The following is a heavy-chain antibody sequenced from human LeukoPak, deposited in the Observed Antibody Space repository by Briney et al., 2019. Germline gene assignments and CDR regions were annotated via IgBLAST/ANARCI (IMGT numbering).Heavy chain of an antibody. V-gene: IGHV4-59*08. CDR2: IYYTGST. CDR1: GGSINNYY. Sequence: SETLSLTCTVSGGSINNYYWSWIRQPPGKGLKWIGYIYYTGSTDYNPSLKSRLTISVDTSKNQFSLKLSSVTAADTALYYCARHRDPRLFDSWGRGTLVIVSS. J-gene: IGHJ4*02. CDR3: ARHRDPRLFDS.